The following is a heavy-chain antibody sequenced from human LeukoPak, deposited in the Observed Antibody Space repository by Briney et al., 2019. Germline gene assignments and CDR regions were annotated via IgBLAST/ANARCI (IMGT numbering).Heavy chain of an antibody. CDR3: AGGYYDSSGYYLPAQYYFDY. J-gene: IGHJ4*02. V-gene: IGHV4-4*09. Sequence: SETLSLTCTVSGGSISSYYWSWIRQPPGKGLEWIGYIYTSGSTNYNPSLKSRVTISVDTSKNQFSLKLSSVTAADTAVYYCAGGYYDSSGYYLPAQYYFDYWGQGTLVTVSS. D-gene: IGHD3-22*01. CDR1: GGSISSYY. CDR2: IYTSGST.